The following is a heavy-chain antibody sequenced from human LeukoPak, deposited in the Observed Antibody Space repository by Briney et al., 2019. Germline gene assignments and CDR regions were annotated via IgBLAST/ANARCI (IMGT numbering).Heavy chain of an antibody. CDR2: ISSSSSTI. J-gene: IGHJ3*02. CDR3: ARGLGSGRHAFDI. Sequence: GGSLRLSCAASGFTFGDYYMSWIRQAPGKGLEWVSYISSSSSTIYYADSVKGRFTISRDNAKNSLYLQMNSLRAEDTAVYYCARGLGSGRHAFDIWGQGTMVTVSS. D-gene: IGHD3-10*01. CDR1: GFTFGDYY. V-gene: IGHV3-11*04.